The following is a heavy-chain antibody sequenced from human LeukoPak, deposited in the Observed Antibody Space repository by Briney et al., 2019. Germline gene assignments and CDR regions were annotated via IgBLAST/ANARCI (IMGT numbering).Heavy chain of an antibody. CDR3: ARENVVVVAATGAFDI. Sequence: ASVKVSCKASGYTFTSYGISWVRQAPGQGLEWMGWISAYNGNTNYAQKLQGGVTMTTDTSTSTAYMELRSLRSDDTAVYYCARENVVVVAATGAFDIWGQGTMVTVSS. J-gene: IGHJ3*02. CDR1: GYTFTSYG. D-gene: IGHD2-15*01. CDR2: ISAYNGNT. V-gene: IGHV1-18*01.